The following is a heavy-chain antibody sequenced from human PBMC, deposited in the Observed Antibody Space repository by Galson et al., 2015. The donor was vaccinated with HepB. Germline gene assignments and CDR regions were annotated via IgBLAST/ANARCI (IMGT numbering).Heavy chain of an antibody. J-gene: IGHJ4*02. CDR2: FDPEDGET. CDR1: GYTLTELS. Sequence: SVKVSCKVPGYTLTELSMHWVRQAPGKGLEWMGGFDPEDGETIYAQKFQGRVTMTEDTSTDTAYMELSRLRSDDTAVYYCARDGEDIVVVVAATPGPSDYWGQGTLVTVSS. D-gene: IGHD2-15*01. V-gene: IGHV1-24*01. CDR3: ARDGEDIVVVVAATPGPSDY.